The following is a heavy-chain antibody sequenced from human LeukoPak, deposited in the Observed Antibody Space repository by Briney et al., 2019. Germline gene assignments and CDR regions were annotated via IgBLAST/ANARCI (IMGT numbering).Heavy chain of an antibody. CDR1: GYTFTSYG. J-gene: IGHJ6*03. CDR2: ISAYNGNT. D-gene: IGHD2-8*01. V-gene: IGHV1-18*01. CDR3: ARAGGYCTNGVCYLGVSYYYYYYMDV. Sequence: AASVKVSCKASGYTFTSYGISWVRQAPGQGLEWMGWISAYNGNTNYAQKLQGRVTMTTDTSTSTAYMELRSLRSDDTAVYYCARAGGYCTNGVCYLGVSYYYYYYMDVWGKGTTVTVSS.